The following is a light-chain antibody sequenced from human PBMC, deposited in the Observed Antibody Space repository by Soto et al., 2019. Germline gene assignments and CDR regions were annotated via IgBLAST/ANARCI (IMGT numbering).Light chain of an antibody. Sequence: IHMTHSPSSLSASVGDRVTITFRASQSISTYLHWYQQKPGTAPKLLIYAASSLQSGVPSRFSGSGSGTDFTLTISSLQPEDFATYYCQQSYSTLQITFGQGTRLEIK. V-gene: IGKV1-39*01. CDR3: QQSYSTLQIT. CDR2: AAS. J-gene: IGKJ5*01. CDR1: QSISTY.